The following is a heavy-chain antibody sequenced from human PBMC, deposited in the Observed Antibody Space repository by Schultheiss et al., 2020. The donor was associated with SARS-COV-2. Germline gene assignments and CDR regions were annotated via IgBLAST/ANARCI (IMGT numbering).Heavy chain of an antibody. D-gene: IGHD5-18*01. CDR1: GGSVNSGSYY. CDR3: ARSLGYRSAEYFQH. CDR2: IYYSGST. J-gene: IGHJ1*01. V-gene: IGHV4-61*01. Sequence: SETLSLTCTVSGGSVNSGSYYWSWIRQPPGKGLEWIGYIYYSGSTNYNPSLKSRVTISVDTSKNQFSLKLSSVTAADTAVYYCARSLGYRSAEYFQHWGQGTLVTVSS.